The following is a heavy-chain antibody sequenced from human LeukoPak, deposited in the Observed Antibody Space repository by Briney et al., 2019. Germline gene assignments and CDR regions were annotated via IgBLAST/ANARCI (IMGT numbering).Heavy chain of an antibody. V-gene: IGHV5-51*01. CDR1: GYSFTSYW. J-gene: IGHJ3*02. CDR3: ARHKNIAAAGTDAFDI. D-gene: IGHD6-13*01. Sequence: GESLKISCKGSGYSFTSYWIGWVRQMPGKGLEWMGIIYPGDSDTRYSPSFQGQVTISADKSISTAYLQWSSLKASDTAMYYCARHKNIAAAGTDAFDIWGQGTMVTVSS. CDR2: IYPGDSDT.